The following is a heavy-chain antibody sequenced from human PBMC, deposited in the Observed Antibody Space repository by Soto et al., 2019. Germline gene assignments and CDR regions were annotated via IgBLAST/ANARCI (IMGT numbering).Heavy chain of an antibody. CDR3: ARINFVYYDSGGYSRWFDP. CDR2: IYHSGST. D-gene: IGHD3-22*01. J-gene: IGHJ5*02. Sequence: QLQLQESGSGLVKPSQTLSLTCAVSGGSISSGGYSWSWIRQPPGKGLEWIGYIYHSGSTYYNPTLKSRVTISVDRCKNQFSLTLSSVTAADTAVYYCARINFVYYDSGGYSRWFDPWGQGTLVTVSS. V-gene: IGHV4-30-2*01. CDR1: GGSISSGGYS.